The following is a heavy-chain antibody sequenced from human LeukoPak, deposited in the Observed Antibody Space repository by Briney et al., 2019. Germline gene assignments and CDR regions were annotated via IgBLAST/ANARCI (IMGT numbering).Heavy chain of an antibody. CDR3: VRFALSSSLDH. Sequence: GGSLNISCKGSGYSFTTYWIGGVGQVPGKGLEWMGRIYPCYSYAKYNPSFQGQLTLSVDTSISTAYLPLGGLRASDTAIYYCVRFALSSSLDHWGQGTLVTVSS. D-gene: IGHD6-13*01. V-gene: IGHV5-51*01. CDR2: IYPCYSYA. CDR1: GYSFTTYW. J-gene: IGHJ5*02.